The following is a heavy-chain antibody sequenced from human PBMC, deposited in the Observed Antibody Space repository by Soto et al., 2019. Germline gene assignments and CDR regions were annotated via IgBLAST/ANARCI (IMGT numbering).Heavy chain of an antibody. CDR1: GGSTSSGGNY. V-gene: IGHV4-61*08. J-gene: IGHJ4*01. Sequence: ETCSHTCTGSGGSTSSGGNYLSCIRQHPGKGLEWIGYIYYSGSTNYNPSLKSRVTISVDTSKNQFSLKLSSVTAADTAVYYCARHRGVNYYDSSGYHHLPASYYFDYWGHGPLLTVS. D-gene: IGHD3-22*01. CDR3: ARHRGVNYYDSSGYHHLPASYYFDY. CDR2: IYYSGST.